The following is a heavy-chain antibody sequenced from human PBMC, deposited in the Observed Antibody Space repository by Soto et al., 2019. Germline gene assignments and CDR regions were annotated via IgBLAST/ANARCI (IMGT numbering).Heavy chain of an antibody. V-gene: IGHV1-69*01. CDR3: ARSQGSSTSLEIYYYYYYGMDV. CDR2: IIPISGTA. J-gene: IGHJ6*02. CDR1: GGTFSSYA. D-gene: IGHD2-2*01. Sequence: QVQLVQSGAEVKKPGSSVKVSCKASGGTFSSYAISWVRQAPGQGLEWMGGIIPISGTANYAQKFQGRVTITADESTSIVYMELISLRSEDTAVYFCARSQGSSTSLEIYYYYYYGMDVWGQWTTVTVSS.